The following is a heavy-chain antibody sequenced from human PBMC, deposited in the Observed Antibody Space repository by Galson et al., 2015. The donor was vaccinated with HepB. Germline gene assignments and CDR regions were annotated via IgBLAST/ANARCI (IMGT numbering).Heavy chain of an antibody. D-gene: IGHD2-2*01. J-gene: IGHJ6*02. CDR1: GFTFSNSW. CDR2: IKSKTDGGTT. CDR3: NTDPLCSSTSCYRPYYYYGMDV. V-gene: IGHV3-15*01. Sequence: SLRLSCAASGFTFSNSWMSWVRQAPGKGLEWVGRIKSKTDGGTTDYAAPVKGRFTISRDDSKNTLYLQINSLKTEDTAVYYCNTDPLCSSTSCYRPYYYYGMDVWCQGTTVTVSS.